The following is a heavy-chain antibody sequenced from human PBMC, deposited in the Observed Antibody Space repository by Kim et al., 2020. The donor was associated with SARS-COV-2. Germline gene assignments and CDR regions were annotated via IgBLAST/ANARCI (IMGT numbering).Heavy chain of an antibody. CDR3: ARGSRGYSYGSWL. Sequence: YAQKFQGRVTMTRNTSISTAYMELSSLRSEDTAVYYCARGSRGYSYGSWLWGQGTLVTVSS. D-gene: IGHD5-18*01. J-gene: IGHJ4*02. V-gene: IGHV1-8*01.